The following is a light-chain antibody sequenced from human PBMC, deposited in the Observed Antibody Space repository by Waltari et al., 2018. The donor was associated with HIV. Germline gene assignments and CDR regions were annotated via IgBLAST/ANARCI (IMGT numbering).Light chain of an antibody. V-gene: IGLV1-36*01. Sequence: QSVLTQPPSVSEAPRQRVTISCSGSNSNIGNNAVNWYQHLPGKAPKLLIYYDNLLPSGVSDRFSGSKSGTSASLAISGLQSEDEADYYCAAWDDSLNGYVFETGTKVTVL. CDR2: YDN. CDR1: NSNIGNNA. CDR3: AAWDDSLNGYV. J-gene: IGLJ1*01.